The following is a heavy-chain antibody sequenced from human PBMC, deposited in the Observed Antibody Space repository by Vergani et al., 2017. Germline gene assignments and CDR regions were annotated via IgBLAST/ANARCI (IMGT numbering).Heavy chain of an antibody. D-gene: IGHD6-19*01. CDR2: INPNSGGT. CDR1: GYTFTGYY. Sequence: QVQLVQSGAEVKKPGASVKVSCKASGYTFTGYYMHWVRQAPGQGLEWMGWINPNSGGTNYAQKFQGRVTMTRDTSISTAYMELSSLRSEDTAVYYCARELKKSSGWYSWYRYYFDYWGQGTLVTVSS. V-gene: IGHV1-2*02. J-gene: IGHJ4*02. CDR3: ARELKKSSGWYSWYRYYFDY.